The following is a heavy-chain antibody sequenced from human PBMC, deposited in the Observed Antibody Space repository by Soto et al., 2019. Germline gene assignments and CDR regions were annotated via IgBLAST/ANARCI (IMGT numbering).Heavy chain of an antibody. CDR2: ISAYNGNT. D-gene: IGHD3-9*01. V-gene: IGHV1-18*01. Sequence: ASVKVSCKASGYTFTSYGISWVRQAPGQGVEWMGWISAYNGNTNYAQKRQGRVTMTTDTSTSTAYMELRSLRSDDTAVYYCARGDYDILTGYLFDYWGQGTLVTVSS. CDR3: ARGDYDILTGYLFDY. CDR1: GYTFTSYG. J-gene: IGHJ4*02.